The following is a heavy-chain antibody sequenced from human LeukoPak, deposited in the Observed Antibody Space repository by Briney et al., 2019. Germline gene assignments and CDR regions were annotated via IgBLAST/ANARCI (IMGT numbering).Heavy chain of an antibody. CDR2: FYYSGST. CDR1: GGSISSSLYY. J-gene: IGHJ5*02. Sequence: SETLSLTCTVSGGSISSSLYYWGWIRQPPGKGLEWIGSFYYSGSTNYNPSLKSRVTISVDTSKNQFSLKLSSVTAADTAVYYCARVIPLSGYSGYDPINWFDPWGQGTLVTVSS. CDR3: ARVIPLSGYSGYDPINWFDP. V-gene: IGHV4-39*07. D-gene: IGHD5-12*01.